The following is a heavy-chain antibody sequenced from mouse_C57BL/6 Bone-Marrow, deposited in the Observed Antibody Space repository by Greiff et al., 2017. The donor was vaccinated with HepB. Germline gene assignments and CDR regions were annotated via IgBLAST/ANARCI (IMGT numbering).Heavy chain of an antibody. CDR3: ARSWSYSNYLYYFDY. D-gene: IGHD2-5*01. CDR1: GYTFTSYW. V-gene: IGHV1-50*01. J-gene: IGHJ2*01. CDR2: IDPSDSYT. Sequence: QVQLQQPGAELVKPGASVKLSCKASGYTFTSYWMQWVKQRPGQGLEWIGEIDPSDSYTNYNQKFKGKATLTVDTSSSTAYMQLSSLTSEDSAVYYCARSWSYSNYLYYFDYWGQGTTLTVSS.